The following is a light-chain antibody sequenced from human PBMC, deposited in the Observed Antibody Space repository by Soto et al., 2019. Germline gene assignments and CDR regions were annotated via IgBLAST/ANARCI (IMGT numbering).Light chain of an antibody. Sequence: QSALTQPRSVSGSPGQSVTISCTGTSSDVGGYKSVSWYQQHPGKAPKLMIYDVSKRPSGVPDRFSGSNSGNTASLTISGLQAEDEADYYCCSFAGTSYVFGTGTKVTVL. CDR1: SSDVGGYKS. V-gene: IGLV2-11*01. CDR2: DVS. CDR3: CSFAGTSYV. J-gene: IGLJ1*01.